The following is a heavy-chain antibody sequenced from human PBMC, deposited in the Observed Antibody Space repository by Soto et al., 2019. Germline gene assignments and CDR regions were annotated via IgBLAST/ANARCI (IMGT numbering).Heavy chain of an antibody. CDR2: IIPIFHKA. D-gene: IGHD1-7*01. CDR3: ARDPNSNYGENWFDP. Sequence: QVQLVQSGAEVKKPGSSVKVSCKASGDTFSSYAISWVRQAPGQGLEWMGGIIPIFHKAKYAQKFQGRVTITADESTSQAYMELSSLRSEDRAVYYCARDPNSNYGENWFDPWGQGTLVTVSS. V-gene: IGHV1-69*01. J-gene: IGHJ5*02. CDR1: GDTFSSYA.